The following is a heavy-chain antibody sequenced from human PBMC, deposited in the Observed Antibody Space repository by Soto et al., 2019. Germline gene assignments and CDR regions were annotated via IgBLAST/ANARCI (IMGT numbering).Heavy chain of an antibody. J-gene: IGHJ4*02. V-gene: IGHV6-1*01. CDR1: GDSVSSNSAA. D-gene: IGHD3-10*01. CDR2: TYYRSKWYN. CDR3: ARDLSGSGSYYSNYYFDY. Sequence: SQTLSLTCAISGDSVSSNSAAWNWIRQSPSRGPEWLGRTYYRSKWYNDYAVSVKSRITINPDTSKNQFSLQLNSVTPEDTAVYYCARDLSGSGSYYSNYYFDYWGQGTLVTDSS.